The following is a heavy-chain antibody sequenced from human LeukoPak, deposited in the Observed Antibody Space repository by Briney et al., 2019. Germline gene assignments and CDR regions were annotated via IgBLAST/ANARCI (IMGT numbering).Heavy chain of an antibody. V-gene: IGHV3-23*01. CDR2: ISGSGGSI. J-gene: IGHJ4*02. CDR1: GFTFSSYA. D-gene: IGHD4-17*01. Sequence: PGGSLRLSCAASGFTFSSYAMSWVRQAPGKGLEWVSAISGSGGSIYYADSVKGRFTISRDNSKNTLYLQMNSLRAEDTAVYYCAKVGASTVTTPKTFDYWGQGTLVTVSS. CDR3: AKVGASTVTTPKTFDY.